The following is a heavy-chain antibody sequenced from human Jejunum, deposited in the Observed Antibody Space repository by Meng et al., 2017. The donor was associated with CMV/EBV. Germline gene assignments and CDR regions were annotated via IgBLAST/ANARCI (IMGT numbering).Heavy chain of an antibody. Sequence: SGLPFSRFAMSWVRQAQGKGLERVSTIRGSDDKTYYADSVKGRFTISRDNSKNTLYLQMNSLRAEDTAVYYCAKSLVDTAMDLDYWGQGTLVTVSS. CDR2: IRGSDDKT. D-gene: IGHD5-18*01. CDR3: AKSLVDTAMDLDY. CDR1: GLPFSRFA. J-gene: IGHJ4*02. V-gene: IGHV3-23*01.